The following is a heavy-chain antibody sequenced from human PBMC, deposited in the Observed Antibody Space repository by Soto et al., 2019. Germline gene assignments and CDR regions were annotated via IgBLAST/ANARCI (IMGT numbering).Heavy chain of an antibody. Sequence: SETLSLTCVVSGGSISSSNWWSWVRQSPGKGLEWIGEIFHRGTTNYNPSLKSRVTISVDKSKNQFSLNMSSVTAADTAVYYCARDNYNGMDVWGQGTPVTVSS. CDR1: GGSISSSNW. J-gene: IGHJ6*02. CDR2: IFHRGTT. V-gene: IGHV4-4*02. CDR3: ARDNYNGMDV.